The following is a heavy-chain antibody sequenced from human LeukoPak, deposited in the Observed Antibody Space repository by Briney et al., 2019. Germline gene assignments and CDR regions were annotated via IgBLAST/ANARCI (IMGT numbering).Heavy chain of an antibody. J-gene: IGHJ4*02. CDR1: GFTVSSNY. D-gene: IGHD4-23*01. Sequence: QAGGSLRLSCAASGFTVSSNYMSWVRQAPGKGLEWVSVIYSGGSTYYADSVKGLFTISRDNSKNTLYLQMNSLRAEDTAVYYCARDRSDYGGNSGDYWGQGTLVTVSS. CDR3: ARDRSDYGGNSGDY. V-gene: IGHV3-66*02. CDR2: IYSGGST.